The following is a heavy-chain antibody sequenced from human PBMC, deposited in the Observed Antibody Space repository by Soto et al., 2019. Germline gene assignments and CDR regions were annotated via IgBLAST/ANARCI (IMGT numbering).Heavy chain of an antibody. CDR2: IYYSGST. V-gene: IGHV4-61*01. J-gene: IGHJ2*01. D-gene: IGHD3-22*01. CDR1: GGSVSSGSYY. Sequence: QVQLQESGPGLVKPSETLSLTCTVSGGSVSSGSYYWSWIRQPPGKGLEWIGYIYYSGSTNYNPSPTRRVVISVDTYNNQFALKLSSVTAADTAVYYCAREGDGYYYDKRYYWYFDLWGRGTLVTVSS. CDR3: AREGDGYYYDKRYYWYFDL.